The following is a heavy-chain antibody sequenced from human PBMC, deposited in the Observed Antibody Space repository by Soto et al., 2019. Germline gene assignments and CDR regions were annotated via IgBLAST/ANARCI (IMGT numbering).Heavy chain of an antibody. CDR1: GFTFTDST. J-gene: IGHJ4*02. V-gene: IGHV3-11*04. CDR2: VGSGGGTT. Sequence: LILSCAASGFTFTDSTMSWVLQAAGSGLEWVSAVGSGGGTTWYADSVKDRFTISRDNAKTSLYLQMTSLTAEHTAVYYCAREAVHNYNEYYFDYWGQGTLVTVSS. D-gene: IGHD3-22*01. CDR3: AREAVHNYNEYYFDY.